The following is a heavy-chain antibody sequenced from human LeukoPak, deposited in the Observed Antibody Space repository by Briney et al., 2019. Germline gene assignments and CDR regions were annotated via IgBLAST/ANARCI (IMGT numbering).Heavy chain of an antibody. J-gene: IGHJ4*02. CDR3: AKVYYDSSGYYDY. CDR2: ISWNSVSV. D-gene: IGHD3-22*01. CDR1: GFTFDDYA. Sequence: PGRSLRLSCAASGFTFDDYAMHWVRQAPGKGLEWVSGISWNSVSVVYADSVKGRFTISRDNAKNSLYLQMNSLRAEDTALYYCAKVYYDSSGYYDYWGQGTLVTVSS. V-gene: IGHV3-9*01.